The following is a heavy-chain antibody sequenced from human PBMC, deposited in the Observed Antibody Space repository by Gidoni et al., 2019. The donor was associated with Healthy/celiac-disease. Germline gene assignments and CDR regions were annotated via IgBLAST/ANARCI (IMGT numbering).Heavy chain of an antibody. CDR2: IYTSGST. CDR1: GGSISSYY. V-gene: IGHV4-4*07. CDR3: ARMGRRVWFDP. J-gene: IGHJ5*02. D-gene: IGHD3-16*01. Sequence: QLQLPDSVPGLVQPSETLSLTCTVPGGSISSYYWSWSRQPAGKGLEWIGRIYTSGSTNYNPSLKSRVTMSVDTSKNQFSLKLSSVTAADTAVYYCARMGRRVWFDPWGQGTLVTVSS.